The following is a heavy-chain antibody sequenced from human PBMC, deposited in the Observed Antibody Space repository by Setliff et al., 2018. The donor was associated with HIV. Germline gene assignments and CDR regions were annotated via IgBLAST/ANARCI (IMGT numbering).Heavy chain of an antibody. CDR1: GYTFTSHG. CDR3: ARHDGLRSVHGAFDI. D-gene: IGHD4-17*01. Sequence: ASVKVSCKASGYTFTSHGISWVRQAPGQGLEWMGCISTYNDNTNYAQKLQGRVTMTTETSTSTAYMELRSLRTDDTAVYYCARHDGLRSVHGAFDIWGQGTMVTVTS. CDR2: ISTYNDNT. J-gene: IGHJ3*02. V-gene: IGHV1-18*01.